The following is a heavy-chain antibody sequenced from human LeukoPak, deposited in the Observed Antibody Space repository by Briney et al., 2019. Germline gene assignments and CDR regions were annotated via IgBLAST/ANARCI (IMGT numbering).Heavy chain of an antibody. D-gene: IGHD6-13*01. CDR2: IYYSGST. V-gene: IGHV4-30-4*01. CDR1: GGSITSADYY. J-gene: IGHJ6*03. Sequence: PSQTLSLTCTVSGGSITSADYYWSWIRQPPGKGLEWIGYIYYSGSTYYNPSLKSRVTISVDTSKNQFSLKLSSVTAADTAVYYCARGAAAAGMTYYYYYYMDVWGKGTTVTVSS. CDR3: ARGAAAAGMTYYYYYYMDV.